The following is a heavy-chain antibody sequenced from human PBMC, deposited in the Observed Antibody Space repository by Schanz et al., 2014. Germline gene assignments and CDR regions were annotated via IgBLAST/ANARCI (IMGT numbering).Heavy chain of an antibody. Sequence: EVQLVESGGGVVQPGRSLRLSCAASGFNFGSHGMHWVRQAPGKGLEWVSYVSSSSSYTHYADSVKGRFTISRDNAKNSLYLQMNSLRAEDTAVYYCAKDAENTAMITDYFDYWGQGTLXTVSS. D-gene: IGHD5-18*01. CDR1: GFNFGSHG. CDR3: AKDAENTAMITDYFDY. CDR2: VSSSSSYT. J-gene: IGHJ4*02. V-gene: IGHV3-21*05.